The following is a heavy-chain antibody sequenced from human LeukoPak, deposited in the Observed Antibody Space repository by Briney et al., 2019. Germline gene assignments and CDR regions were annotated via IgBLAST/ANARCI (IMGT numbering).Heavy chain of an antibody. J-gene: IGHJ4*02. CDR2: LGGGGTDS. CDR3: ARSQPSVRRFDY. Sequence: GGSLRLSCAASGFSFSDYAMLWVRQAPGQGLEWVSALGGGGTDSYYADSVKGRFTISRDNYENMLYLQMNSLRAEDTAVYYCARSQPSVRRFDYWGQGTLVSVSS. CDR1: GFSFSDYA. D-gene: IGHD2-2*01. V-gene: IGHV3-23*01.